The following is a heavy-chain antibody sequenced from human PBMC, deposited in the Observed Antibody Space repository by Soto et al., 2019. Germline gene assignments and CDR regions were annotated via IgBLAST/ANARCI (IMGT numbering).Heavy chain of an antibody. CDR3: ARLVILACGYADY. D-gene: IGHD5-12*01. J-gene: IGHJ4*02. CDR1: GGSISSNSYY. Sequence: QLQLQESGPGLVKPSETLSLTCSVSGGSISSNSYYWGWIRQTPGKGLECIGSIYYSGSTSYNPSLPSRVTISVDTSKNQFSLRLSSVTAADTAVYYCARLVILACGYADYWGQGTLVTVSS. CDR2: IYYSGST. V-gene: IGHV4-39*01.